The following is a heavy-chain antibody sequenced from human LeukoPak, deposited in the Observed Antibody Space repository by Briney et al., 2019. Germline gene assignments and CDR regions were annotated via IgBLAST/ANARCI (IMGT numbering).Heavy chain of an antibody. Sequence: ASVKVSCKASGYTFTSYDISWVRQAPGQGLEWMGWISAYNGNTNYAQKLQGRVTMTTDTSTSTAYMELRSLRSDDTAVYYCARDLPTTGTTLFDYWGQGTLVTVSS. D-gene: IGHD1-1*01. CDR1: GYTFTSYD. CDR2: ISAYNGNT. CDR3: ARDLPTTGTTLFDY. V-gene: IGHV1-18*01. J-gene: IGHJ4*02.